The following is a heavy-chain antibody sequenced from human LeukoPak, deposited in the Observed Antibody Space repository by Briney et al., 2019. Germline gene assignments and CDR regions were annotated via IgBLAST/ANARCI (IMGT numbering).Heavy chain of an antibody. CDR3: ARARWLQWPGHPSWFDP. D-gene: IGHD5-24*01. V-gene: IGHV4-59*12. J-gene: IGHJ5*02. Sequence: SETLSLTCTVSGGSISSYYWSWIRQPPGKGLEWIGYIYYSGSTNYNPSLKSRVTISVDTSKNQFSLKLSSVTAADTAVYYCARARWLQWPGHPSWFDPWGQGTLVTVSS. CDR2: IYYSGST. CDR1: GGSISSYY.